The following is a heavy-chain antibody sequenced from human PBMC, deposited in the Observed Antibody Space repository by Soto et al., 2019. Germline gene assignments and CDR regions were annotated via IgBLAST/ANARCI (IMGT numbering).Heavy chain of an antibody. CDR2: ISGSGGST. J-gene: IGHJ6*02. V-gene: IGHV3-23*01. Sequence: PGGSLRLSCAASGFTFSSYAMSWVRQAPGKGLEWVSAISGSGGSTYYADSVKGRFTISRDNSKNTLYLQMNSLTGADTAVYYCTRDGSPFALDVWGLGTSVTVSS. CDR1: GFTFSSYA. CDR3: TRDGSPFALDV.